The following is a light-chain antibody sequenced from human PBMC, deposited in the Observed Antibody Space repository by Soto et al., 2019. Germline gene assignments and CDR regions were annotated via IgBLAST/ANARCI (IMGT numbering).Light chain of an antibody. CDR1: SSDVGSYNL. V-gene: IGLV2-23*03. J-gene: IGLJ1*01. CDR3: CSYAGSSTFPYV. CDR2: EGS. Sequence: QSALTQPASVSGSPGQSITISRTGTSSDVGSYNLVSWYQQHPGKAPKLMIYEGSKRPSGVSNRFSGSKSGNTASLTISGLQAEDEADYYCCSYAGSSTFPYVFGTGTKLTVL.